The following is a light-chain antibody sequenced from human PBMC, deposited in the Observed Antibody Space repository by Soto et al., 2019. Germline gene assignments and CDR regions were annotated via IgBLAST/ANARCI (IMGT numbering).Light chain of an antibody. V-gene: IGKV1-5*03. J-gene: IGKJ1*01. CDR2: KAS. Sequence: DIQMTQSPSTLSASVGDRVTLTCRASQSISSWLAWYQQKPGKAPKLLIYKASSLESGVPSRFSGSGSGTEFTLTISSLQPYDFSTYYCQHYNTYRAFGQGTKVEIK. CDR3: QHYNTYRA. CDR1: QSISSW.